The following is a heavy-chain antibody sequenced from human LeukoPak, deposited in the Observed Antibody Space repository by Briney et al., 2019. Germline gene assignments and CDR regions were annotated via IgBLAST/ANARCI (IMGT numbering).Heavy chain of an antibody. J-gene: IGHJ3*02. D-gene: IGHD1-26*01. CDR2: IIPMSDTA. CDR3: AREDDTGRYMGDDAFDI. CDR1: GGTFNSYA. Sequence: SVKVSCKASGGTFNSYAISWVRQAPGQGLEWMGGIIPMSDTANYPQKFRGGLTITADIPTSTVYMELSSLRSEDTAVYYCAREDDTGRYMGDDAFDIWGQGTMVTVSS. V-gene: IGHV1-69*06.